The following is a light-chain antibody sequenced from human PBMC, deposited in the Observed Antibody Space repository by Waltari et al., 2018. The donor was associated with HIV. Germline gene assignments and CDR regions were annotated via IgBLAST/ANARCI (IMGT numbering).Light chain of an antibody. Sequence: DITLTQTPDSLPVSLGSRAAMTCSSSQSISDRSTLNASVAWYQQKQRQPPTLLMFWVSVRASGFPDRFCGSGSGTDFTLTINGVQAEDGAVYFCQQEYDKPLTFGRGTKVEI. V-gene: IGKV4-1*01. CDR1: QSISDRSTLNAS. CDR3: QQEYDKPLT. CDR2: WVS. J-gene: IGKJ4*01.